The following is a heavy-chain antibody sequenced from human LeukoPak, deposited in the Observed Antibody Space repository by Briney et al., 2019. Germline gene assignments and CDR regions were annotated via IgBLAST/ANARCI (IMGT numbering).Heavy chain of an antibody. D-gene: IGHD3-3*01. Sequence: GGSLRLSCAASGFTFSSYSMNWVRQAPGKGLEWVSSISSSSSYIYYADSVKGRFTISRDNAKNSLYLQMNSLSAEDTAVYYCARELGYDFWSGYEDYYYGMDVWGQGTTVTVSS. CDR1: GFTFSSYS. CDR3: ARELGYDFWSGYEDYYYGMDV. V-gene: IGHV3-21*01. J-gene: IGHJ6*02. CDR2: ISSSSSYI.